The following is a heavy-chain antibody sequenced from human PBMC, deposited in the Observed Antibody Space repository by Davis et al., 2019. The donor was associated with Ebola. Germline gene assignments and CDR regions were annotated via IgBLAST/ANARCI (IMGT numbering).Heavy chain of an antibody. D-gene: IGHD2-8*01. CDR1: GGTFSSYA. CDR3: ASPMVYYYYYMDV. Sequence: SVKVSCKASGGTFSSYAISWVRQAPGQGLEWMGGIIPIFGTANYAQKFQGRVTITADESTSTAYMELSSLRSEDTAVYYCASPMVYYYYYMDVWGKGTTVTVSS. V-gene: IGHV1-69*13. CDR2: IIPIFGTA. J-gene: IGHJ6*03.